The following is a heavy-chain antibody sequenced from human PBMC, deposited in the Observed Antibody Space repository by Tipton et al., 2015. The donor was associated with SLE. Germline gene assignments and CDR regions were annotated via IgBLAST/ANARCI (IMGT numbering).Heavy chain of an antibody. CDR3: AKDSAVTTPLYYYGMDV. V-gene: IGHV3-23*03. CDR2: IYSGDST. D-gene: IGHD4-17*01. Sequence: GSLRLSCAASGFTFSSYAMGWVRQAPGKGLEWVSVIYSGDSTYYADSVKGRFTISRDNSKNTLYLQMNSLRAEDTALYYCAKDSAVTTPLYYYGMDVWGQGTTVTVSS. CDR1: GFTFSSYA. J-gene: IGHJ6*02.